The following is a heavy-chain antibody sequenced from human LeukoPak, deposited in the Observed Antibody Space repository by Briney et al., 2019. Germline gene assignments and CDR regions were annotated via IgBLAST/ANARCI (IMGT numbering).Heavy chain of an antibody. CDR1: GYSFSNYW. CDR3: ARAGGYDDGKNWFDP. Sequence: GESLKISCKGSGYSFSNYWIGWVRQMPGKGLEWMGIIYPGDSDTRYSPSFQGQVTISADKSISTAYLQWGSLKASDTAMYYCARAGGYDDGKNWFDPWGQGTLVTVSS. D-gene: IGHD5-12*01. V-gene: IGHV5-51*01. J-gene: IGHJ5*02. CDR2: IYPGDSDT.